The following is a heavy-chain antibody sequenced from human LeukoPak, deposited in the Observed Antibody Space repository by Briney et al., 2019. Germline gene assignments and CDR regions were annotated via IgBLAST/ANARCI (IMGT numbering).Heavy chain of an antibody. CDR2: IYHSGST. D-gene: IGHD6-13*01. CDR1: GYSISSGYY. V-gene: IGHV4-38-2*02. J-gene: IGHJ5*02. Sequence: SETLSLTCTVSGYSISSGYYWGWIRQPPGKGLDWIGNIYHSGSTFYNPSLKSRVTIPVDTSKNQFTLKRSSVTAGDTVVNSCAREYSSSWYFNLFDPWGQGTRVSVSS. CDR3: AREYSSSWYFNLFDP.